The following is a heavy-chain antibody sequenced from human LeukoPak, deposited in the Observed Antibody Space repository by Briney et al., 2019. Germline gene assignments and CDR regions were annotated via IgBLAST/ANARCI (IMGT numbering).Heavy chain of an antibody. Sequence: PSETLSLTRAVYGGSFSGYYWSWIRQPPGKGLEWIGEINHSGSTNYNPSLKSRVTISVDTSKNQFSLRLSSVTAADTAVYYCARDLGGWLLGPTHNFDYWGQGTLVTVSS. CDR1: GGSFSGYY. CDR3: ARDLGGWLLGPTHNFDY. V-gene: IGHV4-34*01. CDR2: INHSGST. D-gene: IGHD3-9*01. J-gene: IGHJ4*02.